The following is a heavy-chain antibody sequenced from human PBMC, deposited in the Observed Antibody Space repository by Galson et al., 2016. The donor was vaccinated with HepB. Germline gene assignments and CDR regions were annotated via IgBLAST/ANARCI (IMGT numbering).Heavy chain of an antibody. CDR1: GFTFSTYA. D-gene: IGHD3-10*01. J-gene: IGHJ4*02. V-gene: IGHV3-23*01. Sequence: SLRLSCAGSGFTFSTYALSWVRQSPGRGLEWLSHINGNGDDTGYVDSVRGRFTVSRDNSRNTVYLQMSNLKIEDAAIYYCALGRAAHGVWGQGTLVAVSS. CDR2: INGNGDDT. CDR3: ALGRAAHGV.